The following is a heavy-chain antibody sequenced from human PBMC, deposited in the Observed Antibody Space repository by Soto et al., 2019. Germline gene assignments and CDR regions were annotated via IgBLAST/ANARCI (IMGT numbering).Heavy chain of an antibody. D-gene: IGHD1-26*01. Sequence: QVQLVQSGAEEKKPGASVKVSCKASGYTFTSYAMHWVRQAPGQRLEGMGWINAGNGNTKYSQKFQGRVTITRDTSASTAYMELSSLRSEDTAVYYCARGKTRELGGGYYYYYGMDVWGQGTTVTVSS. CDR2: INAGNGNT. CDR1: GYTFTSYA. V-gene: IGHV1-3*05. CDR3: ARGKTRELGGGYYYYYGMDV. J-gene: IGHJ6*02.